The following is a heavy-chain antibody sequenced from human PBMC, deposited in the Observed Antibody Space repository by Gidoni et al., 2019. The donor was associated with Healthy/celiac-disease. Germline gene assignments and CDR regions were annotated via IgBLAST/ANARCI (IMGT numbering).Heavy chain of an antibody. V-gene: IGHV1-46*01. CDR2: INPSGGST. D-gene: IGHD3-10*01. CDR3: ARDGFRVRGNTYYYYYGMDV. J-gene: IGHJ6*02. Sequence: QVQLVQSGAEVKKPGASVKVSCKASGYTFTSYYMHWVRQAPGQGLEWMGIINPSGGSTSYAQKFQGRVTMTRDTSTSTVYMELSSLRSEDTAVYYCARDGFRVRGNTYYYYYGMDVWGQGTTVTVSS. CDR1: GYTFTSYY.